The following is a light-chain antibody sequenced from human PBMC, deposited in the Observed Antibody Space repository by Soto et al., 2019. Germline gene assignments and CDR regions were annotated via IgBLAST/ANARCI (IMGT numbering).Light chain of an antibody. CDR3: SSYTSSSPPHVV. CDR2: EVS. CDR1: SSDVGGYNY. V-gene: IGLV2-14*01. Sequence: QSVLTQPASVSGSPGQSITISCTGTSSDVGGYNYVSWYQQHPGKAPKLMIYEVSNRPSGVSNRFSGSKSGNTASLTISGLQAEDEADYYCSSYTSSSPPHVVFGGGTNLTVL. J-gene: IGLJ2*01.